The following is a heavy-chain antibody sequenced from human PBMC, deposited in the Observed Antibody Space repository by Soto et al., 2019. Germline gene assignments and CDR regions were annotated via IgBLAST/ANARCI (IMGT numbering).Heavy chain of an antibody. Sequence: ETLSLTCTVSGGSISSYSWSWIRQPAGKGLEWIGRIYTSGSTNYNPSLKSRGTMSVDTSKNQFSLKLSSVTAADTAVYYCARACSSNSCYDVFDYWGQGTLVTVSS. D-gene: IGHD2-2*01. CDR1: GGSISSYS. J-gene: IGHJ4*02. CDR2: IYTSGST. V-gene: IGHV4-4*07. CDR3: ARACSSNSCYDVFDY.